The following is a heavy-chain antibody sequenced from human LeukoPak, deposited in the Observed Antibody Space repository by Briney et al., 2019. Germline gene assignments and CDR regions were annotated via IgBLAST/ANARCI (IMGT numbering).Heavy chain of an antibody. J-gene: IGHJ4*02. CDR3: AKGFTTGWSEGYLDY. CDR2: ISGGNT. D-gene: IGHD6-19*01. CDR1: GFPLTNYA. Sequence: GGLRLSFSASGFPLTNYAMDLVRPTPGKGPGWGSGISGGNTYYADSVRGRFTISRDSSKNTLYLHMDFLRAEDTAVYLCAKGFTTGWSEGYLDYWGQGTLVSVSS. V-gene: IGHV3-23*01.